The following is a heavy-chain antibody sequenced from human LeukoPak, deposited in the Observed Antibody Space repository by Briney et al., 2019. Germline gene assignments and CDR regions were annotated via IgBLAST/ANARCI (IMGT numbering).Heavy chain of an antibody. D-gene: IGHD1-1*01. CDR2: INPNSGGT. CDR3: ARGPPEYNSGPDY. V-gene: IGHV1-2*06. Sequence: ASVKVSCKASGYTFTGYYMHWVRQAPGQGLEWMGRINPNSGGTNYAQKFQGRVTMTRDTSISTAYMELSGLRSDDTAVYYCARGPPEYNSGPDYWGQGTLVTVSS. CDR1: GYTFTGYY. J-gene: IGHJ4*02.